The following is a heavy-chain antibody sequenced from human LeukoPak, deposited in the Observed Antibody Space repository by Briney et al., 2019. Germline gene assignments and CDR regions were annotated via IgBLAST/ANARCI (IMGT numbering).Heavy chain of an antibody. J-gene: IGHJ4*02. D-gene: IGHD3-22*01. CDR1: GFTFSSYA. Sequence: PGGSLRLSCAASGFTFSSYAMHWVRQAPGKGLEWVAVISYDGSNKYYADSVKGRFTISRDNSKNTLYLQMNSLRAEDTAVYYCARDRMGGHYYDSSGPMRAYFDYWGQGTLATVSS. CDR2: ISYDGSNK. V-gene: IGHV3-30-3*01. CDR3: ARDRMGGHYYDSSGPMRAYFDY.